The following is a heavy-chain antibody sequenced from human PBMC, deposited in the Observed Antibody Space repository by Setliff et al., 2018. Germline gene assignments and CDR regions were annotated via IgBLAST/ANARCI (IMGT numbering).Heavy chain of an antibody. CDR2: INAGNGNT. J-gene: IGHJ3*02. V-gene: IGHV1-3*01. Sequence: ASVKVSCKASGYSFAKYALHWVRQAPGQRLEWMGWINAGNGNTKCSQNFQGRVTITRDTSASTAYVGLSSLRSEDTAVYYCAREVLPLVREEAFYIWGQGTMVTVSS. D-gene: IGHD2-2*01. CDR3: AREVLPLVREEAFYI. CDR1: GYSFAKYA.